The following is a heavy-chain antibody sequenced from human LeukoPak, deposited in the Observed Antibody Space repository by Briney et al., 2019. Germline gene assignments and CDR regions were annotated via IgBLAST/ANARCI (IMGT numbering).Heavy chain of an antibody. V-gene: IGHV3-53*04. D-gene: IGHD3-10*01. CDR1: GFTVSSNY. Sequence: GSLRLSCAASGFTVSSNYMSWVRQAPGKGLEWVSVIYSGGSTYYADSVKGRFTISRHNSKNTLYPQMNSLRAEDTAVYYCARGYYGSGSYYDYWGQGTLVTVSS. J-gene: IGHJ4*02. CDR3: ARGYYGSGSYYDY. CDR2: IYSGGST.